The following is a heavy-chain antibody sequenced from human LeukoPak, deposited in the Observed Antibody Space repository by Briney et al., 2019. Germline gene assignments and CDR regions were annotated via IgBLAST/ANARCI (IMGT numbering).Heavy chain of an antibody. Sequence: SGTLSPTCTVSGGSISSGGYYWSWIRQHPGKGLEWIGYIYYSGSTYYNPSLKSRVTISVDTSKNQFSLKLSSVTAADTAVYYCARDLSGNWFDPWGQGTLVTVSS. J-gene: IGHJ5*02. V-gene: IGHV4-31*03. CDR1: GGSISSGGYY. CDR2: IYYSGST. CDR3: ARDLSGNWFDP.